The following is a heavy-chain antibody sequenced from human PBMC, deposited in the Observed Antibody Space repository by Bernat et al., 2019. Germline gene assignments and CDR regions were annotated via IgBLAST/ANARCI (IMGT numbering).Heavy chain of an antibody. D-gene: IGHD6-6*01. CDR2: VNGDGSST. CDR3: PRAECGSSSRHFDY. CDR1: GLTFSSFW. V-gene: IGHV3-74*01. Sequence: EVQLVESGGGLVQPGGSLRLSCAASGLTFSSFWMHWVRQAPGKGLVWVSRVNGDGSSTSYADSVKGRFTISRDNAKNTLYLQMNSLRAEDTAVYYCPRAECGSSSRHFDYWGQGTLVTVSS. J-gene: IGHJ4*02.